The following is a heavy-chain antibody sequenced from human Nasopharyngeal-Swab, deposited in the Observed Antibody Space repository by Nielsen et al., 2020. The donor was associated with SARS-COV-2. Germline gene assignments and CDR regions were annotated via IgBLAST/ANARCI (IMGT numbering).Heavy chain of an antibody. CDR2: ISGSGGST. CDR1: GFTFSSYA. V-gene: IGHV3-23*01. J-gene: IGHJ6*02. CDR3: AKGGSTEWLAFSYYGMDV. D-gene: IGHD6-19*01. Sequence: GGSLRLSCAASGFTFSSYAMSWVRQASGKGLEWVSAISGSGGSTYYADSVKGRFTISRDNSKNTLYLQMNSLRAEDTAVYYCAKGGSTEWLAFSYYGMDVWGQGTTITVSS.